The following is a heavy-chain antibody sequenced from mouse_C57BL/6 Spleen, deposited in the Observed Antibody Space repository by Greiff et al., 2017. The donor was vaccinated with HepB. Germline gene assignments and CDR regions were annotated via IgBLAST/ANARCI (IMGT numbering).Heavy chain of an antibody. CDR1: GFTFSSYA. D-gene: IGHD1-1*01. CDR3: ARERVITTVVYFDY. Sequence: EVQLVESGGGLVKPGGSLKLSCAASGFTFSSYAMSWVRQTPEKRLEWVATISDGGSYTYYPDNVKGRFTISRDNAKNNLYLQMSHLKSEDTAMYYCARERVITTVVYFDYWGQGTTLTVSS. J-gene: IGHJ2*01. V-gene: IGHV5-4*01. CDR2: ISDGGSYT.